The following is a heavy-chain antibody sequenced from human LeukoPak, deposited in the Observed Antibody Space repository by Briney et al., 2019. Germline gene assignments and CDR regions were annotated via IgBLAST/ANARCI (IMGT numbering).Heavy chain of an antibody. V-gene: IGHV4-61*02. CDR3: ARVTAGSSGFDY. CDR2: IYNSGST. D-gene: IGHD1-14*01. J-gene: IGHJ4*02. Sequence: PSQTLSLTCTVSGGSISSSSYLWNWIRQPAGKGLEWLGRIYNSGSTNYNPSLKSRVTISVDTSKNQFSLNLNSVTAADTAVYYCARVTAGSSGFDYWGQGTLVTVSS. CDR1: GGSISSSSYL.